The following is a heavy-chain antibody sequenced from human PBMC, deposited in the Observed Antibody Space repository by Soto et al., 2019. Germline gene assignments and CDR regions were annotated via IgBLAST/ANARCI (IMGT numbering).Heavy chain of an antibody. J-gene: IGHJ4*02. CDR2: IYYSGST. V-gene: IGHV4-59*01. CDR3: ARGRDGYNYGFDY. CDR1: GGSMSSYY. D-gene: IGHD5-12*01. Sequence: PSETLSLTCTVSGGSMSSYYWSWIRQPPGKGLEWIGYIYYSGSTNYNPSLKSRVTISVDTSKNQFSLKLSSVTAADTAVYYCARGRDGYNYGFDYWGQGTLVTVSS.